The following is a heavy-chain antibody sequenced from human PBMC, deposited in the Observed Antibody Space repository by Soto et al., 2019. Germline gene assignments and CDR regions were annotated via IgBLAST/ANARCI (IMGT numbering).Heavy chain of an antibody. CDR1: GGSISSGGYY. CDR3: ARTGDVDGAFDI. Sequence: SSETLSLTCAVSGGSISSGGYYWSWIRQPPGKGLEWIGYIYHSGSTYYNPSLKSRVTISVDRSKNQFSLKLSSVTAADTAVYYCARTGDVDGAFDIWGQGTMVTVS. CDR2: IYHSGST. J-gene: IGHJ3*02. D-gene: IGHD7-27*01. V-gene: IGHV4-30-2*02.